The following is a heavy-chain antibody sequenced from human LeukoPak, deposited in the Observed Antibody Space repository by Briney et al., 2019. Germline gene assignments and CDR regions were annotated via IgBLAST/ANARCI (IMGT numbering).Heavy chain of an antibody. CDR3: ATYYYGSGSAKYYFDY. V-gene: IGHV4-61*01. CDR1: GGSVSSGTYY. J-gene: IGHJ4*02. CDR2: ISYNENT. D-gene: IGHD3-10*01. Sequence: TSETLSLTCTVSGGSVSSGTYYWTWIRQPPGKGLEWIAYISYNENTNYNPSLKSRLTISLDTSSNQFSLRLSSVTAADTAVYYCATYYYGSGSAKYYFDYWGQGALVTVSS.